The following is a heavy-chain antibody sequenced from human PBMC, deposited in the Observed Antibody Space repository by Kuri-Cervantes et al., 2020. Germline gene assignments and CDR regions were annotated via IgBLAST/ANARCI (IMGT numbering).Heavy chain of an antibody. Sequence: ETLSLTCAASGFTFSSYWMSWVRQAPGKGLEWVANIKQDGSEKYYVDSVKGRFTISRDNAKGSLYLQMNSLRAEDTAVYYCTRGWSCSSPSCSGRKYWGQGTLVTVSS. CDR1: GFTFSSYW. CDR3: TRGWSCSSPSCSGRKY. CDR2: IKQDGSEK. V-gene: IGHV3-7*01. J-gene: IGHJ4*02. D-gene: IGHD2-2*01.